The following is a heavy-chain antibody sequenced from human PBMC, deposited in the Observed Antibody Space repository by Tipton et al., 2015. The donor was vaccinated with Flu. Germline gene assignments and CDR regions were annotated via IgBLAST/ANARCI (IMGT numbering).Heavy chain of an antibody. CDR1: GASVSGSRYY. CDR3: ARVGDSSVAYGLDY. D-gene: IGHD3-22*01. Sequence: GLVKPSETLSLICTVSGASVSGSRYYWAWIRQAPGKGPECIGIIYDSGRIYYNPSLKSRLIISVDTSKNQFTLRLSTVTAADTARYYCARVGDSSVAYGLDYWGQGTLVTVSS. J-gene: IGHJ4*02. V-gene: IGHV4-39*06. CDR2: IYDSGRI.